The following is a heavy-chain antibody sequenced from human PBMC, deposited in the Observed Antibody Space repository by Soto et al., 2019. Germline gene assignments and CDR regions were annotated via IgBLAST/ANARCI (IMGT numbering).Heavy chain of an antibody. J-gene: IGHJ6*02. CDR3: ARDDDYGDYVQHRSEYDNGMDV. CDR1: DYTFTSYG. CDR2: ISAYNGNT. Sequence: VASLKFSCKPSDYTFTSYGSIWVPQAPGQGLEWIGWISAYNGNTNYGQNVQDRVSVNTDACPSKAYMGLRSLRSDDTAVYYCARDDDYGDYVQHRSEYDNGMDVWGQGTTVTVS. D-gene: IGHD4-17*01. V-gene: IGHV1-18*01.